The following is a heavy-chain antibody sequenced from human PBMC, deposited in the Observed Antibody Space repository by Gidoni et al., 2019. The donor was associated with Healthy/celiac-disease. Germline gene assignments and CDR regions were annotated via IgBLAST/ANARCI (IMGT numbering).Heavy chain of an antibody. CDR1: GGSISSSSYY. V-gene: IGHV4-39*07. CDR3: AREVNWFNP. J-gene: IGHJ5*02. Sequence: QLQLQESGPGLVKPSETLSLTCTVSGGSISSSSYYWGWIRQPPGKGLEWIGSIYYSWSTYYNPSLKGRVTISVDTSRNRFSLRLGSVTAADTAVYYCAREVNWFNPWGQGTLVTVSS. CDR2: IYYSWST.